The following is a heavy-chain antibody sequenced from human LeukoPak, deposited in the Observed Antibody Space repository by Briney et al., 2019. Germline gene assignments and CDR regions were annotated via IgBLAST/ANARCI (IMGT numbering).Heavy chain of an antibody. Sequence: SETLSLTCTVSGGSISSYYWSWIRQPPGKGLEWIGYIYYSGSTNYNPSLKSRVTISVDTSKNQFSLKLSSVTAADTAVYYCARASAYGVGASLDDWGQGTLVTVSS. D-gene: IGHD1-26*01. CDR3: ARASAYGVGASLDD. V-gene: IGHV4-59*01. CDR1: GGSISSYY. CDR2: IYYSGST. J-gene: IGHJ4*02.